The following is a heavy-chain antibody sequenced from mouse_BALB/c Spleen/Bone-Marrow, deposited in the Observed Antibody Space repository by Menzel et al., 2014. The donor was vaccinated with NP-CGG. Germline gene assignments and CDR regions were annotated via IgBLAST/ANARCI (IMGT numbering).Heavy chain of an antibody. D-gene: IGHD2-1*01. CDR2: INPSNGGT. J-gene: IGHJ2*01. CDR1: GYTFISYY. Sequence: VQLQQSGAELVKPGASVKLSCKVSGYTFISYYMYWVKQRPGQGLEWIGEINPSNGGTNFNEKFKSKATLTVDKSSSTAYMQLSSLTSEGSAVYYCTRYGNYYFDYWGQGTTLTGSS. V-gene: IGHV1S81*02. CDR3: TRYGNYYFDY.